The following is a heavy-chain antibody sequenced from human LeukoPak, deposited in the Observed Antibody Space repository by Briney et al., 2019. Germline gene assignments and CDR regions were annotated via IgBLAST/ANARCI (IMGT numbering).Heavy chain of an antibody. Sequence: KVSCKASGGTLSISAIRWVRQAPGQGLEWMGGIIPIFGTANYAQKFQGRVTITADKTTSTAYMELSSLRSEDTAVYYCARGPKQLVPYYCGMDVWGKGTTVTVSS. CDR1: GGTLSISA. CDR2: IIPIFGTA. V-gene: IGHV1-69*06. D-gene: IGHD6-13*01. CDR3: ARGPKQLVPYYCGMDV. J-gene: IGHJ6*04.